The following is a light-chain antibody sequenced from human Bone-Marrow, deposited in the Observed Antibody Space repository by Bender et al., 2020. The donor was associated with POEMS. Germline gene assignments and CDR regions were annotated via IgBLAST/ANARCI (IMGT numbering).Light chain of an antibody. Sequence: QPVLTQSPSASASLGASVKLTCTLSSGHSNYAIAWYQQQSEKGPRYLMTVNTDGSHTKGDGISDRFSGPNSGAERYLTISSLQSEDEADYYCQTWGTGIWVFGGGTKLTVL. CDR2: VNTDGSH. CDR3: QTWGTGIWV. CDR1: SGHSNYA. V-gene: IGLV4-69*01. J-gene: IGLJ3*02.